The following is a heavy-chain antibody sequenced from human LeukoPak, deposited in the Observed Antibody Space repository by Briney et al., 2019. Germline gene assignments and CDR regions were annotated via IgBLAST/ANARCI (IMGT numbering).Heavy chain of an antibody. CDR3: ASLSSTSCYICDY. J-gene: IGHJ4*02. V-gene: IGHV4-38-2*01. CDR1: GYSISSGYY. CDR2: IYHSGST. D-gene: IGHD2-2*02. Sequence: PSETLSLTCAVSGYSISSGYYWGWIRQPPGKGLEWIGSIYHSGSTYYNPSLKSRVTISVDTSKNQFSLKLSSVTAADTAVYYCASLSSTSCYICDYWGQGTLVTVSS.